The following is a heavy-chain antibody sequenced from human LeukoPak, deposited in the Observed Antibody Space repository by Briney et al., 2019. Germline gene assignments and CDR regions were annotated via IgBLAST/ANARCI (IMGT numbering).Heavy chain of an antibody. V-gene: IGHV3-15*01. Sequence: GGSLRLSCAVSNFPFTNAWMTWVRQGPGKGLEWVGRMKSKADGGTTDYAGPVKGRFTISRDDSYNTLYLQMSSLKTEDTAVYYCTTIGTSYGSGNYYQYFDHWGQGTLVTVSS. D-gene: IGHD3-10*01. CDR2: MKSKADGGTT. CDR1: NFPFTNAW. CDR3: TTIGTSYGSGNYYQYFDH. J-gene: IGHJ4*02.